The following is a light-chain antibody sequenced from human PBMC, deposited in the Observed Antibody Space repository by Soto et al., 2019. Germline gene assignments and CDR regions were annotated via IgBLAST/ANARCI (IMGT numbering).Light chain of an antibody. CDR2: DAS. Sequence: AIPLTQSPSSLSASVGDRVTITCRASQGISSALAWYQQKPGKAPKLLIYDASSLASGVPSRFSCSGSGTDFTLTISSLQPEDFATYYCQQFNSYPRTFRQGTKLEIK. J-gene: IGKJ2*01. CDR3: QQFNSYPRT. V-gene: IGKV1-13*02. CDR1: QGISSA.